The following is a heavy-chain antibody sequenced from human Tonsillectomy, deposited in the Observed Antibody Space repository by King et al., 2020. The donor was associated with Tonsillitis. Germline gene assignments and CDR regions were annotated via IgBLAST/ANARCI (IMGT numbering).Heavy chain of an antibody. Sequence: VQLVESGGGLVKPGGSLRLSCAASGFTFSDFYMSWIRQAPGKGLEWISYISSTSSYTIYADSVRGRFTISRDNAKNSLYLQLNSLRAEDTAVYYYARGITYGGYFFLDFWRQGRLVTVS. CDR2: ISSTSSYT. V-gene: IGHV3-11*06. CDR1: GFTFSDFY. J-gene: IGHJ4*02. D-gene: IGHD4-23*01. CDR3: ARGITYGGYFFLDF.